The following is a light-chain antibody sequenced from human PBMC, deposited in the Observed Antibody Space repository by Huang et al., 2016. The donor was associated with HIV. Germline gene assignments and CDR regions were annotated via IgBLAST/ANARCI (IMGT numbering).Light chain of an antibody. CDR3: QQYLKSPLT. Sequence: EIVLTQSPGTLSLSPRERAALSCRASQNITNNFLAWYQQKSVQPPRLLIYGASSRAIGIPDRFSGSGSGTDFTLTISRLEPQDSAVYYCQQYLKSPLTFGGGTNVEI. CDR1: QNITNNF. CDR2: GAS. V-gene: IGKV3-20*01. J-gene: IGKJ4*01.